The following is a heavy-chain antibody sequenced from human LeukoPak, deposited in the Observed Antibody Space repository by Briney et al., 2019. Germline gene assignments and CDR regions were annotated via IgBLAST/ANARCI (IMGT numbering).Heavy chain of an antibody. CDR3: ARGGRWLQFLFNY. CDR1: GGSFSGYY. D-gene: IGHD5-24*01. CDR2: INHSGST. Sequence: SETLSLTCAVYGGSFSGYYWSWIRQPPGKGLEWIGEINHSGSTNYNPSLKSRVTISVDTSKNQFSLKLSSVTAADTAVYYCARGGRWLQFLFNYWSQGTLVTVSS. J-gene: IGHJ4*02. V-gene: IGHV4-34*01.